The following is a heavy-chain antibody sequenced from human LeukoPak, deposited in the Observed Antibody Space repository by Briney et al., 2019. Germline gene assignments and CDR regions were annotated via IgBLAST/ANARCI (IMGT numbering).Heavy chain of an antibody. Sequence: PSETLSLTCTVSGGSISTYYWNWIRQPPGKGLEWIGYIYHSGSTNYNPSLQSRVAISVDTSKNQFSLNLNSVTAADTAVYYCARGSYYDFWSGYYSANYYYGMDVWGQGTTVTVSS. CDR1: GGSISTYY. V-gene: IGHV4-59*01. CDR3: ARGSYYDFWSGYYSANYYYGMDV. D-gene: IGHD3-3*01. CDR2: IYHSGST. J-gene: IGHJ6*02.